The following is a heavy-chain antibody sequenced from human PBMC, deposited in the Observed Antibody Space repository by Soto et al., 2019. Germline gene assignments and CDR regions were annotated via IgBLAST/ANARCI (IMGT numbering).Heavy chain of an antibody. Sequence: QVQLQESGPGLVKPSETLSLTCTVSGGSVSSGSYYWSWIRQPPGKGLEWIGYIYYSGSTNYNPSLKRRVTISVDTSKNLFSLKLSSVTAADTAVYYWARATVTDYFDYCGQGTLVTVSS. J-gene: IGHJ4*02. V-gene: IGHV4-61*01. CDR2: IYYSGST. CDR3: ARATVTDYFDY. D-gene: IGHD4-17*01. CDR1: GGSVSSGSYY.